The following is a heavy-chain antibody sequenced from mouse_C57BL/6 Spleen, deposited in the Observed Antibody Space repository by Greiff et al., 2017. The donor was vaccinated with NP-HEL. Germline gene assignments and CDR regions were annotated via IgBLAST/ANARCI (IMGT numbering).Heavy chain of an antibody. Sequence: QVQLQQPGAELVMPGASVKLSCKASGYTFTSYWMHWVRQRPGQGLEWIGEIDPSDSYTNYNHKFKGKSTLTVDKSSSTSNMQLSSLTSDDSAVYYCTRSDCCSSVAYWGQGTLVTVSA. J-gene: IGHJ3*01. CDR3: TRSDCCSSVAY. D-gene: IGHD1-1*01. CDR2: IDPSDSYT. CDR1: GYTFTSYW. V-gene: IGHV1-69*01.